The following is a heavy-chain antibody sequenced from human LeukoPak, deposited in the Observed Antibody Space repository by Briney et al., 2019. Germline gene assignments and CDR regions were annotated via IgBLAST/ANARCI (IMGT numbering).Heavy chain of an antibody. CDR3: ARVSSRDGYNAWFY. D-gene: IGHD5-24*01. CDR1: GYTFTSYG. J-gene: IGHJ4*02. CDR2: ISAYNGNT. V-gene: IGHV1-18*01. Sequence: ASVKVSCKASGYTFTSYGISWVRQAPGQGLEWMGWISAYNGNTNYAQKFQGRVTITADESTSTAYMELSSLRSEDTAVYYCARVSSRDGYNAWFYWGQGTLVTVSS.